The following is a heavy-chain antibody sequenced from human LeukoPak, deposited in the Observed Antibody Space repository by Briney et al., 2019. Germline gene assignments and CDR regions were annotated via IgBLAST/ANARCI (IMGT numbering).Heavy chain of an antibody. CDR3: AKDIVAAGLFFDY. Sequence: GGSLRLSCAASGFIFREYYMGWIRQAPGKGLEWVSYIDNSGGTTYYADSVKGRFTISRDDAKNSLFLQMNSLRAEDTAVYYCAKDIVAAGLFFDYWGQGILVTVSS. CDR2: IDNSGGTT. D-gene: IGHD6-13*01. CDR1: GFIFREYY. V-gene: IGHV3-11*01. J-gene: IGHJ4*02.